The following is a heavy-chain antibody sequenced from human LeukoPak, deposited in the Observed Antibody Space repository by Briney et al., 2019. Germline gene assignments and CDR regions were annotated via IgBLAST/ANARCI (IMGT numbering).Heavy chain of an antibody. CDR1: GGSISGYF. Sequence: SETLSLTCIVSGGSISGYFWSWIRQPPGKGLEWIGNIYHSESTYHNPSLKSRVTISVDTSKNQFSLKLSSVTAADTAVYYCARAGTEWEFDPWGQGTQVTVSS. CDR2: IYHSEST. V-gene: IGHV4-38-2*02. J-gene: IGHJ5*02. D-gene: IGHD1-26*01. CDR3: ARAGTEWEFDP.